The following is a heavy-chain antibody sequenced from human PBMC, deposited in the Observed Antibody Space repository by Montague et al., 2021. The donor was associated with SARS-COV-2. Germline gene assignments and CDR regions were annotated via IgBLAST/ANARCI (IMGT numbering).Heavy chain of an antibody. D-gene: IGHD6-13*01. CDR3: ARDPRYSLSWSFDY. V-gene: IGHV6-1*01. CDR1: GDSVTVSRNS. J-gene: IGHJ4*03. Sequence: CAISGDSVTVSRNSGADMKRSRLNSSHGLGSSSYISMKNNDYAVSAKSRMTISPDTSKNQFSLQLSSVTPEDRAVYYCARDPRYSLSWSFDYWGQGTMVTVSS. CDR2: SSYISMKNN.